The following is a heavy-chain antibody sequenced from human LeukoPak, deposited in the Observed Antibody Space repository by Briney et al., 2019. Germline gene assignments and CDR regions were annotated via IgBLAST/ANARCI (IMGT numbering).Heavy chain of an antibody. CDR2: ISAYNGNT. Sequence: ASVKVSCKPSGYTFAVYGISWVRQAPGQGLEWMGWISAYNGNTNYAQKLQGRVTMTTDTSTSTAYMELRSLRSDDTAVCYCARCGDGNILTGLVFDYWGQGNLVTVSS. D-gene: IGHD3-9*01. V-gene: IGHV1-18*01. J-gene: IGHJ4*02. CDR1: GYTFAVYG. CDR3: ARCGDGNILTGLVFDY.